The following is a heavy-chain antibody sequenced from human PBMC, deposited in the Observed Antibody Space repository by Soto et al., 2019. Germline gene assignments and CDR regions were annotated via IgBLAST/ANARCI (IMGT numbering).Heavy chain of an antibody. CDR3: AKDRGAGGRFSGIAVAGIPS. J-gene: IGHJ5*02. CDR2: ISGGGGNT. V-gene: IGHV3-23*01. D-gene: IGHD6-19*01. Sequence: EVQLLESGGGLVQPGGSLRLSCAASGFTFSSYAMSWVRQTPGKGLVCVSGISGGGGNTYYADSVTGRFTISRDNSRNTLYRKMNSLRAADTAIYYCAKDRGAGGRFSGIAVAGIPSWGQGTLVTVSS. CDR1: GFTFSSYA.